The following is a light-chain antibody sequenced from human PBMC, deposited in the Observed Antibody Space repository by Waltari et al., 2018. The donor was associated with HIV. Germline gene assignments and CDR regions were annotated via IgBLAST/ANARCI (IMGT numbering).Light chain of an antibody. CDR1: NIGSKS. Sequence: SYVLTQPPPVSVAPGQTARITRGGDNIGSKSVHWYQQRPGQAPVLAVYENSDRSSGIPERFSGSNSGNTATLTISRVAAGDEADYYCQVWDSSSDQMVFGGGTKLTVL. V-gene: IGLV3-21*02. CDR2: ENS. CDR3: QVWDSSSDQMV. J-gene: IGLJ2*01.